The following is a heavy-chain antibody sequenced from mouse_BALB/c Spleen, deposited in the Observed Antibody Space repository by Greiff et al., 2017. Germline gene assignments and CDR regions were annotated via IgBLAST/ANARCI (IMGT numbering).Heavy chain of an antibody. CDR1: GFNIKDTY. D-gene: IGHD2-4*01. CDR3: AFYDYDEGGFAY. V-gene: IGHV14-3*02. Sequence: VQLQQSGAELVKPGASVKLSCTASGFNIKDTYMHWVKQRPEQGLEWIGRIDPANGNTKYDPKFPGKATITADTSSNTAYLQLSSLTSEDTAVYYCAFYDYDEGGFAYWGQGTLVTVSA. J-gene: IGHJ3*01. CDR2: IDPANGNT.